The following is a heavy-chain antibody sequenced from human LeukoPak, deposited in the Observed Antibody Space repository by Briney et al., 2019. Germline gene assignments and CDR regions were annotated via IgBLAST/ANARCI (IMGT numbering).Heavy chain of an antibody. CDR2: ISSSSSTI. D-gene: IGHD6-19*01. J-gene: IGHJ4*02. Sequence: GGSLRLSCAASGFTFSSYSMNWVRQAPGKGLEWVSYISSSSSTIYYADSVKGRFTISRDNTKNSLFLQMNSLRAEDTAVYYCATGGAVAGRFAYWGQGTLVTVSS. CDR1: GFTFSSYS. V-gene: IGHV3-48*04. CDR3: ATGGAVAGRFAY.